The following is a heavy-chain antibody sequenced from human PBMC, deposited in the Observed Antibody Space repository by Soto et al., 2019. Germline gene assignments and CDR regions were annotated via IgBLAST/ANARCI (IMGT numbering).Heavy chain of an antibody. D-gene: IGHD3-10*01. J-gene: IGHJ5*02. Sequence: QVQLVESGGGVVQPGRSLRLSCAASGFTFSSYGMHWVRQAPGKGLEWVAVISYDGSNKYYADSVKGRFTISRDNSKNTLYLQMNSLRAEDTAVYYCAKGRRMVRGEGYNWFDPWGQGTLVTVSS. V-gene: IGHV3-30*18. CDR2: ISYDGSNK. CDR1: GFTFSSYG. CDR3: AKGRRMVRGEGYNWFDP.